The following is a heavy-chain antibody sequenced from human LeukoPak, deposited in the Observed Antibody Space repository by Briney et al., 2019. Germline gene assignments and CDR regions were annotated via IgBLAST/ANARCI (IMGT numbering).Heavy chain of an antibody. D-gene: IGHD3-10*01. Sequence: SETLSLTCAVSGGSISSGTYSWTWMRQPPGKGLEWIGSIYYSGSTYYNPSLKSRVTISVDTSKNQFSLKLSSVTAADTAVYYCARDRRLLWFGEYYYYMDVWGKGTTVTVSS. V-gene: IGHV4-39*07. CDR2: IYYSGST. CDR3: ARDRRLLWFGEYYYYMDV. J-gene: IGHJ6*03. CDR1: GGSISSGTYS.